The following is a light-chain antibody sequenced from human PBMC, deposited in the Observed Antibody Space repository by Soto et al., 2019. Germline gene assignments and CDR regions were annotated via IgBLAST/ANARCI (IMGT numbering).Light chain of an antibody. Sequence: EVVLTQSPGTLSLSPGERATLSCRASQIVNSNYLAWYQQKSGQAPRLLIFGASYRATGIPDRFSGSGSGTDFTLTISGLEPEDFALYYCQQYSDSVLTFGGGTRVDI. CDR3: QQYSDSVLT. V-gene: IGKV3-20*01. CDR1: QIVNSNY. J-gene: IGKJ4*01. CDR2: GAS.